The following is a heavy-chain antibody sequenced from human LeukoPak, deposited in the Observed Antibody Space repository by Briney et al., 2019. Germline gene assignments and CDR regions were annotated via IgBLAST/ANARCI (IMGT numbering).Heavy chain of an antibody. V-gene: IGHV3-48*03. CDR1: GFTFSSYE. D-gene: IGHD6-13*01. J-gene: IGHJ4*02. CDR2: ISSSGSTI. CDR3: AKTQGGEQQLVFDY. Sequence: GGSLRLSCAASGFTFSSYEMNWVRQAPGKGLEWVSYISSSGSTIYYADSVKGRFTISRDNSKNTLYLQMNSLRAEDTAVYYCAKTQGGEQQLVFDYWGQGTLVTVSS.